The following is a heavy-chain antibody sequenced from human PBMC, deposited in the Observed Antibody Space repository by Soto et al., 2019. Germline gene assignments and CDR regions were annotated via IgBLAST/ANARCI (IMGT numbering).Heavy chain of an antibody. CDR2: ISYDGTNK. D-gene: IGHD3-10*01. CDR3: AKDLSSHYYGSGSYYNLFDY. CDR1: GFTFSSYG. Sequence: QVQLVESGGGVVQPGRSLRLSCAASGFTFSSYGMHWVRQAPGKGLEWVAVISYDGTNKYYADSVKGRFTISRDNSKNKLYLQMNSLRADDTAVYYCAKDLSSHYYGSGSYYNLFDYWGQGTLGTVSS. J-gene: IGHJ4*02. V-gene: IGHV3-30*18.